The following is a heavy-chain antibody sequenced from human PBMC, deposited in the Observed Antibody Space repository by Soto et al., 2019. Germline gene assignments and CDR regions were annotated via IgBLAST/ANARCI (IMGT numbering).Heavy chain of an antibody. CDR3: ARDKGGYCSGGSCYYFDY. D-gene: IGHD2-15*01. CDR2: IIPILGIA. J-gene: IGHJ4*02. Sequence: ASVKVSCKASGGTFSSYTISWVRQAPGQGLEWMGRIIPILGIANYAQKFQGRVTITADKSTSTAYMELSSLRSEDTAVYYCARDKGGYCSGGSCYYFDYWGQGTLVTVSS. V-gene: IGHV1-69*04. CDR1: GGTFSSYT.